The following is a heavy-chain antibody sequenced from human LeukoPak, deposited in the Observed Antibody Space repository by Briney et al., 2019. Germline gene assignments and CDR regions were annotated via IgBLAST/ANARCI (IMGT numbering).Heavy chain of an antibody. CDR2: IYHSGDT. CDR1: GYSISSGYY. D-gene: IGHD6-6*01. CDR3: ARDRGRATYSSSSDY. Sequence: PSETLSLTCAVSGYSISSGYYWGWIRQPPGKGLEWIGTIYHSGDTYYNPSLKSRLTISVDTSKNQFSLRLTSVAAADTAVYYCARDRGRATYSSSSDYRGQGTLVTVSS. V-gene: IGHV4-38-2*02. J-gene: IGHJ4*02.